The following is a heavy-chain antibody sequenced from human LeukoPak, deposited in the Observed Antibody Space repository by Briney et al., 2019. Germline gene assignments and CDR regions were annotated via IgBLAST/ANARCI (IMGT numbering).Heavy chain of an antibody. D-gene: IGHD6-19*01. V-gene: IGHV3-11*04. CDR1: GFTFSDYY. Sequence: GGSLRLSCAASGFTFSDYYMSWIRQAPGKGLEWVSYISSSGSTIYYADSVKGRFTVSKDNAKNSLYLQMSSLRAEDTAVYYCARVESSGPRDYWGQGTLVTVSS. CDR2: ISSSGSTI. J-gene: IGHJ4*02. CDR3: ARVESSGPRDY.